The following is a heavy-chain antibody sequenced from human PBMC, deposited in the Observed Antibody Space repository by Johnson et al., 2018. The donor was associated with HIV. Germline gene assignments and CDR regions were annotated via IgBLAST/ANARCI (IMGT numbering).Heavy chain of an antibody. J-gene: IGHJ3*02. CDR3: AKDRYSYGSGAGIDAFDI. Sequence: QMQLVESGGGLVQPGGSLRLSCAASGFTFSSYGMHWVRQAPGKGLAWVEVIWYDGSNKYYGDSVKGRFTISRDNSKNTLYLQINSLRTEDTALYYCAKDRYSYGSGAGIDAFDIWGQGTMVTVSS. D-gene: IGHD3-10*01. V-gene: IGHV3-30*02. CDR2: IWYDGSNK. CDR1: GFTFSSYG.